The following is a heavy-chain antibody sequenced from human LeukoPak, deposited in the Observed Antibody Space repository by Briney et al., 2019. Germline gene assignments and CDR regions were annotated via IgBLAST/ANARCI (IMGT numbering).Heavy chain of an antibody. CDR2: IYSGGST. CDR3: ARVWNGDYLDY. J-gene: IGHJ4*02. Sequence: GGSLRLSCAASGFTVSSNYMSWVRQAPGTGLEWVSVIYSGGSTYYADSVKGRFTISRDNSKNTLYLQMNSLRAEDTAVYYCARVWNGDYLDYWGQGTLVTVSS. V-gene: IGHV3-66*01. D-gene: IGHD1-1*01. CDR1: GFTVSSNY.